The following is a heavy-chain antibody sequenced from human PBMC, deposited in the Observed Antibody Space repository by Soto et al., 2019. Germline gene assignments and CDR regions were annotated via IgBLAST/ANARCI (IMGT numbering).Heavy chain of an antibody. CDR1: GYTCTSYG. D-gene: IGHD3-10*01. CDR2: ISAYIGDT. J-gene: IGHJ6*02. Sequence: QAQLVQSGAEVKQPGASVKVSCKASGYTCTSYGISWVRQAPGQGREWVGWISAYIGDTNYAQKLQGRVTMATDTSTSTAYMELRSLRSDDTAVYFCARVGYYGSAFGSYYYYYGMDVWGQGTTVTVSS. V-gene: IGHV1-18*01. CDR3: ARVGYYGSAFGSYYYYYGMDV.